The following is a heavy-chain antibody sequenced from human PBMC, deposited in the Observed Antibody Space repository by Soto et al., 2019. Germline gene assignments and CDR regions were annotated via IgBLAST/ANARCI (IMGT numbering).Heavy chain of an antibody. CDR3: ARWEIDDGLQH. Sequence: SETLSLTCAVYGGSFSGYYWSWIRQPPGKGLEWIGEINHSGSTNYNPSLKSRVTISVDTSKNQFSLKLSSVTAADTAVYYCARWEIDDGLQHWGQGTLVTVSS. J-gene: IGHJ1*01. D-gene: IGHD1-26*01. CDR1: GGSFSGYY. V-gene: IGHV4-34*01. CDR2: INHSGST.